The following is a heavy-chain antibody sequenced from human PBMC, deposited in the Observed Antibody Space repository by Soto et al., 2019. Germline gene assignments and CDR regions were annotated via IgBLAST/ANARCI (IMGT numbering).Heavy chain of an antibody. V-gene: IGHV3-74*01. CDR3: ASARFTRAAAGLYWFDP. CDR1: GFTFSSYW. J-gene: IGHJ5*02. CDR2: INSDGSST. Sequence: EVQLVESGGGLVQPGGSLRLSCAASGFTFSSYWMHWVRQAPGKGLVWVSRINSDGSSTSYADSVKGRFTISRDNAKNTLYLQTNSLRAEDTAVYYCASARFTRAAAGLYWFDPWGQGTLVTVSS. D-gene: IGHD6-13*01.